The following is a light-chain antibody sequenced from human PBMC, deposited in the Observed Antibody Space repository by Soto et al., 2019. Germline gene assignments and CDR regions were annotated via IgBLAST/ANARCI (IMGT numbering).Light chain of an antibody. CDR1: QGISNY. CDR3: QKYNSAPYA. V-gene: IGKV1-27*01. J-gene: IGKJ2*01. CDR2: GAF. Sequence: DIQMTQSPSSLSASVGDRVTITCRASQGISNYLAWYQQSPGQVPTLLIYGAFTLQSGVPSRFSGSGSGTDFTLTISSLQPEDVATYYCQKYNSAPYAFGQGTKLEIK.